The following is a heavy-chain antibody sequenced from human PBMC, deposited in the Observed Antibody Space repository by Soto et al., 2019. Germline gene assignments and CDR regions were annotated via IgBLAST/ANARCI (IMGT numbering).Heavy chain of an antibody. Sequence: HPGGSLRLSCAASGFTFSSYGMHWVRQAPGKGLEWVAVISYDGSNKYYADSVKGRFTISRDNSKNTLYLQMNSLRAEDTAVYYCAKDLVLRVDTAMVMVHWGQGTLVTVSS. CDR3: AKDLVLRVDTAMVMVH. D-gene: IGHD5-18*01. J-gene: IGHJ4*02. CDR2: ISYDGSNK. CDR1: GFTFSSYG. V-gene: IGHV3-30*18.